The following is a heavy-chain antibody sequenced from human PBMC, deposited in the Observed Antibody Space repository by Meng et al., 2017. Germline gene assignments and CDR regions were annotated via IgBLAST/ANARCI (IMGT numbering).Heavy chain of an antibody. CDR3: ARGFYSSGWNTFDY. V-gene: IGHV4-34*01. CDR1: GGSFNGYY. Sequence: VQLQQGGAGLLKPSETLSLTCGVYGGSFNGYYWTWIRQPPGKGLEWVGDINHSGSTNYYPSLKSRVTISLDTSKNQFSLKLRSVTAADTAVYFCARGFYSSGWNTFDYWGQGTLVTVSS. J-gene: IGHJ4*02. D-gene: IGHD6-19*01. CDR2: INHSGST.